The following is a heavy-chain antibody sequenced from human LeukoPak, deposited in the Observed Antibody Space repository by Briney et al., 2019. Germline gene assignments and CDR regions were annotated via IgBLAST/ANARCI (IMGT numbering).Heavy chain of an antibody. CDR1: GFTVSSNY. CDR2: IYSGGST. Sequence: GGSLRLSCAASGFTVSSNYMSWVRQARGKGLEWVSVIYSGGSTYYADSVKGRFPISRDNSKNTLYLQMNSLRAEDTAVYYCARLPSTAMVPYYFDYWGQGTLVTVSS. D-gene: IGHD5-18*01. CDR3: ARLPSTAMVPYYFDY. V-gene: IGHV3-53*01. J-gene: IGHJ4*02.